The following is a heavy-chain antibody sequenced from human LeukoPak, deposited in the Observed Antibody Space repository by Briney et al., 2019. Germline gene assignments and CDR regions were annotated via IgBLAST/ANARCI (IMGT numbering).Heavy chain of an antibody. CDR2: ISSNGGST. CDR3: ARAASSVVPAAIYYY. D-gene: IGHD2-2*01. Sequence: GGSLRLSCAASGFTFSSYAMHWVRQAPGKGLEYASAISSNGGSTYYANSVKGRFTISRDNSKNTLYLQMGSLRAEDMAVYYCARAASSVVPAAIYYYWGQGTLVTVSS. V-gene: IGHV3-64*01. J-gene: IGHJ4*02. CDR1: GFTFSSYA.